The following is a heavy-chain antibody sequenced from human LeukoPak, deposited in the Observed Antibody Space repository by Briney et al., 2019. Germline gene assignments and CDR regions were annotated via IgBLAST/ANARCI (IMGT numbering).Heavy chain of an antibody. V-gene: IGHV1-18*01. Sequence: GASVKVSCKASGYTFTSYGISWVRQAPGQGLEWMGWISAYNGNTNYAQKLQGRVTMTTDTSTSTAYMELRSLRSDDTAVYYCARNEQMATTLPSDYWGQGTLVTVSS. J-gene: IGHJ4*02. CDR2: ISAYNGNT. CDR1: GYTFTSYG. CDR3: ARNEQMATTLPSDY. D-gene: IGHD5-24*01.